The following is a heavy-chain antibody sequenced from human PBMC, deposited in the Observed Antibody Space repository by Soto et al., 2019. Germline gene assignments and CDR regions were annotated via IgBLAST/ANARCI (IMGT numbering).Heavy chain of an antibody. CDR3: ARFNGSGTNYYMDV. Sequence: QVQLVQSGAELKKPGASAKVSCKASGYIFNSYGISWVRQAPGQGLEWMAWISVDSGNTNYAQSFQGRVTMTTDTSASTAHMELRSLRSDDTAVYYCARFNGSGTNYYMDVWGKGTTVIVSS. CDR1: GYIFNSYG. CDR2: ISVDSGNT. V-gene: IGHV1-18*01. D-gene: IGHD3-10*01. J-gene: IGHJ6*03.